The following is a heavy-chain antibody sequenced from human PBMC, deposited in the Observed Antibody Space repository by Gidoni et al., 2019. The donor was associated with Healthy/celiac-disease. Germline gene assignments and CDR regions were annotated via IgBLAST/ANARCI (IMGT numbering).Heavy chain of an antibody. CDR1: GFTFSSYR. V-gene: IGHV3-21*01. Sequence: EVQLVESGGGLVKPGGSLRLSCSAPGFTFSSYRMNWVRQAPGKGLEWVSSISSSSSYIYYADSVKGRFTISRDNAKNSLYLQMNSLRAEDTAVYYCASIVVVPRPGWFDPWGQGTLVTVSS. J-gene: IGHJ5*02. D-gene: IGHD3-22*01. CDR3: ASIVVVPRPGWFDP. CDR2: ISSSSSYI.